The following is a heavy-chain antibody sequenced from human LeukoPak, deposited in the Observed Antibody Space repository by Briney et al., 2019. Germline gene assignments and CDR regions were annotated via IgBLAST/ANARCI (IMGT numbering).Heavy chain of an antibody. CDR2: IYHSGST. CDR1: GYSISSGYY. V-gene: IGHV4-38-2*02. D-gene: IGHD3-3*01. Sequence: SETLSLTCTVSGYSISSGYYWGWIRQPPGKVLEWIGSIYHSGSTYYNPSLKSRVTISVDTSKNQCSLKLSSVTAADTAVYYCARADYDFWSGYSFNWFDPWGQGTLVTVSS. CDR3: ARADYDFWSGYSFNWFDP. J-gene: IGHJ5*02.